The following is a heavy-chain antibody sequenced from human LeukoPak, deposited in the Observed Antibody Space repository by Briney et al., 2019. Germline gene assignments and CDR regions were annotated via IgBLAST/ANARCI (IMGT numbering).Heavy chain of an antibody. CDR3: ARGLRNRSSGTRFDVFDI. CDR2: IYYSGST. Sequence: SETLSLTCTVSGGSISSYYWSWIRQPPGKGLEWIGYIYYSGSTNYRPSLKSRATISVDTSKNQVSLRLRSVTAAGTAVYYCARGLRNRSSGTRFDVFDIWGQGTMVTVSS. CDR1: GGSISSYY. D-gene: IGHD6-6*01. V-gene: IGHV4-59*01. J-gene: IGHJ3*02.